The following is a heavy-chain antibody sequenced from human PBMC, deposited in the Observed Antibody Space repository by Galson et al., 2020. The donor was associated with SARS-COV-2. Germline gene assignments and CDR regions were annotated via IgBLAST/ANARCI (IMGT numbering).Heavy chain of an antibody. CDR3: AGQLVLSIDY. CDR1: GFTFSSYA. Sequence: GGSLRLSCAASGFTFSSYAMHWVRQAPGKGLEWVAVISYDGSNKYYADSVKGRFTISRDNSKNTLYLQMNSLRAEDTAVYYCAGQLVLSIDYWGQGTLVTVSS. CDR2: ISYDGSNK. J-gene: IGHJ4*02. D-gene: IGHD6-13*01. V-gene: IGHV3-30*04.